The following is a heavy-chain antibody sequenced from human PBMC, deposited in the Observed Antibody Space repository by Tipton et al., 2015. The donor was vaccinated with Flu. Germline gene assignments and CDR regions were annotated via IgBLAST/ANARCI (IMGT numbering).Heavy chain of an antibody. Sequence: TLSLTCTISGDSIRGYYWSWIRQAPGKGLEWIGCIYYSGATYYSPSLKSRVTISVDTSKNQFSLELSSVTAADTAVYYCARDRGDYYMDVWGKGTTVTVSS. J-gene: IGHJ6*03. V-gene: IGHV4-59*04. CDR2: IYYSGAT. CDR3: ARDRGDYYMDV. D-gene: IGHD1-14*01. CDR1: GDSIRGYY.